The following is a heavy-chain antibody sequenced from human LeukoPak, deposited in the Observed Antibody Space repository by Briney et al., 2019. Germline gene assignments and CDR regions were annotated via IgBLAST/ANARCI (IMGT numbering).Heavy chain of an antibody. CDR1: GFTFSSYW. CDR3: ARDPSGTSSYYYYMDV. Sequence: GGSLRLSCAASGFTFSSYWMSWVRQVPGKGLEWVSSISSSSSYIYYADSVKGRFTISRDNAKNSLYLQMNSLRAEDTAVYYCARDPSGTSSYYYYMDVWGKGTTVTVSS. J-gene: IGHJ6*03. CDR2: ISSSSSYI. V-gene: IGHV3-21*01.